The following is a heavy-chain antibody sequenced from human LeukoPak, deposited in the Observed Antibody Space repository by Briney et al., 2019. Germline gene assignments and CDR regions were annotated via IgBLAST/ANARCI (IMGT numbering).Heavy chain of an antibody. J-gene: IGHJ4*02. CDR2: IYTSGST. D-gene: IGHD2-15*01. CDR3: AREVRYCSGGSCYREGFDY. V-gene: IGHV4-61*02. CDR1: GGSISSGSYY. Sequence: SQTLSLTCTVSGGSISSGSYYWSWIRQPAGKGLEWIGRIYTSGSTNYNPSLKSRVTISVDTPKNQFSLKLSSVTAADTAVYYRAREVRYCSGGSCYREGFDYWGQGTLVTVSS.